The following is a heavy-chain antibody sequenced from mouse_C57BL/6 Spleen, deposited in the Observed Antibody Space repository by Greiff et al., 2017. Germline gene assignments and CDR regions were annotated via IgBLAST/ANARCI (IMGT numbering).Heavy chain of an antibody. J-gene: IGHJ2*01. CDR1: GFTFSSYA. CDR3: ARRDYYGAFDY. Sequence: EVQGVESGGGLVKPGGSLKLSCAASGFTFSSYAMSWVRQTPEKRLEWVATISDGGSYTYYPDNVKGRFTISRDNAKNNLYLQMSHLKSEDTAMYYCARRDYYGAFDYWGQGTTLTVSS. CDR2: ISDGGSYT. V-gene: IGHV5-4*01. D-gene: IGHD1-1*01.